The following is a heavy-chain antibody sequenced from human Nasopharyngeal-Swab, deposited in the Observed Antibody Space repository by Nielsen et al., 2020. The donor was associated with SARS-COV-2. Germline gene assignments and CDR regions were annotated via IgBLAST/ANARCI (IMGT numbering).Heavy chain of an antibody. V-gene: IGHV1-18*01. D-gene: IGHD3-3*01. CDR3: ARETAYYDFWSGDMGYYYYYYMDV. CDR1: GYTFTSYG. CDR2: ISAYNGNT. Sequence: ASVKASCKASGYTFTSYGISWVRQAPGQGLEWMGWISAYNGNTNYAQKLQGRVTMTTDTSTSTAYMELRSLRSDDTAVYYCARETAYYDFWSGDMGYYYYYYMDVWGKGTTVTVSS. J-gene: IGHJ6*03.